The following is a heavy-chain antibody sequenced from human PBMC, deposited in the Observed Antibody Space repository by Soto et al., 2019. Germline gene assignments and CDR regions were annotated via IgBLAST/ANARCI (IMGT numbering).Heavy chain of an antibody. J-gene: IGHJ5*02. CDR2: IIPVFATT. V-gene: IGHV1-69*01. D-gene: IGHD3-10*01. CDR1: GGTFNRYA. CDR3: ARVSAFGGPDWFGP. Sequence: QVQLVQSGAEVKKPGSSVKVSCKASGGTFNRYAFNWVRQAPGQGLEWMGGIIPVFATTNYAQKFQDRVKITADASTSTAYMELSSLTSDYTAVYYCARVSAFGGPDWFGPLGQGTLVTVSS.